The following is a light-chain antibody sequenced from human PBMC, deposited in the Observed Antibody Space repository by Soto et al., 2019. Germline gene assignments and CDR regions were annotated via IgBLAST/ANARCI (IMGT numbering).Light chain of an antibody. V-gene: IGLV2-14*03. Sequence: QSALTQPASVSGSPGQSITISCTGTSSDIGGFNHVSWYQQYPGKAPKLIIYDVSNRPSGVSNRFSGSKSGNTASLTISGLRAEDDAEYYCSSFTSSITYVFGTGTKLTVL. CDR1: SSDIGGFNH. J-gene: IGLJ1*01. CDR2: DVS. CDR3: SSFTSSITYV.